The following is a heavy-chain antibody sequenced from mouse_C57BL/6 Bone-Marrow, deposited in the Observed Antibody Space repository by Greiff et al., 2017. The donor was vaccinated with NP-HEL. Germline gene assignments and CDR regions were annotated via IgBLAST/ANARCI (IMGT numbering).Heavy chain of an antibody. J-gene: IGHJ1*03. Sequence: QVQLQQSGAELARPGASVKLSCKASGYTFTSYGISWVKQRTGQGLEWIGEIYPRSGNTYYNEKFKGKATLTADKSSSTAYMELRSLTSEDSAVYFCARPDYGSRGRYFDVWGTGTTVTVSS. CDR1: GYTFTSYG. D-gene: IGHD1-1*01. CDR2: IYPRSGNT. V-gene: IGHV1-81*01. CDR3: ARPDYGSRGRYFDV.